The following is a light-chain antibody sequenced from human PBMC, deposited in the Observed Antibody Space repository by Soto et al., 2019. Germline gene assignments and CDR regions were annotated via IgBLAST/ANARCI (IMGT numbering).Light chain of an antibody. CDR1: NSDVGGYNY. Sequence: QSVLTQPASVSGSPGQSITISCTGTNSDVGGYNYVSWYQQHPGKAPKLMIYEVRNRPSGISNRFSGSKSGNTASLTISGLQAEDEADYYCSSYTSGSTPYVFGTGTKVTVL. V-gene: IGLV2-14*01. CDR3: SSYTSGSTPYV. CDR2: EVR. J-gene: IGLJ1*01.